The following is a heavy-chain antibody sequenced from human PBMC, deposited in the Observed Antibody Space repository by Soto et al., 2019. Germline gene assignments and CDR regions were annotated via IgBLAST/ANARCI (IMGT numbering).Heavy chain of an antibody. J-gene: IGHJ3*02. V-gene: IGHV3-30*03. Sequence: QVQLVESGGGAVPPGRSLRLSCAASGFTFSRYDIHWVRQAPGKGPEWVALISYDGSNQYFGDSVKGRFTISRDNSKDTVSLRMNSLRVEDTAVYYCVRDFDNRRGGDAFDIWGRGTMVTVSS. CDR3: VRDFDNRRGGDAFDI. CDR2: ISYDGSNQ. D-gene: IGHD3-9*01. CDR1: GFTFSRYD.